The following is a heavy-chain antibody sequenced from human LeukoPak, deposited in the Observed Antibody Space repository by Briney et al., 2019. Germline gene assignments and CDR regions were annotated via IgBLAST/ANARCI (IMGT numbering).Heavy chain of an antibody. CDR3: AGDDPVTDNRDYYGMDV. CDR1: GYTFTSYY. Sequence: ASVTVSCKASGYTFTSYYMHWVRLAPGQGMEWMGIVNPSGGSTSYEQQFQGRVTITRDTYTSTVYMELSSMRSEDTAVYYCAGDDPVTDNRDYYGMDVWGKGTTVTVSS. CDR2: VNPSGGST. J-gene: IGHJ6*04. V-gene: IGHV1-46*01. D-gene: IGHD4-17*01.